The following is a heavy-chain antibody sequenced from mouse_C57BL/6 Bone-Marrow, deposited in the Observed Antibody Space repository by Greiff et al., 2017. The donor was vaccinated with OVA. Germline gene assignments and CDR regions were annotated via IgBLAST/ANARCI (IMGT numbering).Heavy chain of an antibody. Sequence: EVQLVESGGDLVKPGGSLKLSCAASGFTFSSYGMSWVRQTPDKRLEWVATISSCGSYTYYPDSVKGRFTISRDNAKNTLYLQMSSLKSEDTAMYYCARHGDYGSFFDYWGQGTTLTVSS. CDR3: ARHGDYGSFFDY. V-gene: IGHV5-6*01. CDR1: GFTFSSYG. CDR2: ISSCGSYT. J-gene: IGHJ2*01. D-gene: IGHD1-1*01.